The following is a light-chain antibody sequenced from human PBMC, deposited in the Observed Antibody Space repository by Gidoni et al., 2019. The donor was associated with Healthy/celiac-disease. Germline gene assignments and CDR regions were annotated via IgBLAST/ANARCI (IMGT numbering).Light chain of an antibody. CDR3: NSRDSSGNHVV. Sequence: SSELTQDPAVSVALGQTVRITCQGDSLRSYYASWYQQKQGQAPVLVIYGKNNRPSGIPDRFSGSSSGNTASLTITGAQAEDDADYYCNSRDSSGNHVVFGGGTKLTVL. CDR2: GKN. V-gene: IGLV3-19*01. J-gene: IGLJ2*01. CDR1: SLRSYY.